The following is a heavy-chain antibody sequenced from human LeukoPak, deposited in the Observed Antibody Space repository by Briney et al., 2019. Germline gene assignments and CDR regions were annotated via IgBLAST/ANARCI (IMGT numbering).Heavy chain of an antibody. CDR1: GGSISSGSYY. Sequence: SQTLSLTCTVSGGSISSGSYYWSWIRQPAGKGLEWIGRIYTSGSTNYNPSLKSRVTISVDTSKNQFSLKLGSATAADTAVYYCARGSRPHYYYGMDVWGQGTTVTVSS. CDR2: IYTSGST. J-gene: IGHJ6*02. V-gene: IGHV4-61*02. CDR3: ARGSRPHYYYGMDV.